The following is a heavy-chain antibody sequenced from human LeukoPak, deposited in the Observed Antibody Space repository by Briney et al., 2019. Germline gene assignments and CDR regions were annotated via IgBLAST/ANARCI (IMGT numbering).Heavy chain of an antibody. CDR1: GFTVSSNY. CDR2: IYSGGST. V-gene: IGHV3-53*01. J-gene: IGHJ4*02. D-gene: IGHD5-24*01. CDR3: ARDRDGYNYD. Sequence: GGSLRLSCAASGFTVSSNYMSWVRQAPGKGLEGVSVIYSGGSTYYADSVKGRFTISRDNSNNTLYLQMNSLRAEDTAVYYCARDRDGYNYDWGQGTMVTVSS.